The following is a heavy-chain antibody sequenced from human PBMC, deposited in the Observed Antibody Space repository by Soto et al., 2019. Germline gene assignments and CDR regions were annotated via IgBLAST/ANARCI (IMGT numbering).Heavy chain of an antibody. V-gene: IGHV3-15*01. CDR2: IKSKTDGGTK. Sequence: GGSLSLSCAASGFTCNIAWMSWVRQAPGMGLEWVGRIKSKTDGGTKDYAAPVKGRFTISRDDSKNTLYLQMNSLKTEDTAVYYCTTAGPFYYYYGTDVWGQGTTVTVSS. CDR3: TTAGPFYYYYGTDV. CDR1: GFTCNIAW. J-gene: IGHJ6*02.